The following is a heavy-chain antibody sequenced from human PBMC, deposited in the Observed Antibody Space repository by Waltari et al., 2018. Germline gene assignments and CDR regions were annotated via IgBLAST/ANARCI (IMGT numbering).Heavy chain of an antibody. Sequence: QVQLQQWGAGLLKPSETLSLTCAVYGGSFSPDYWSWIRQPPGKGLEWIGEVNHSGSTNHNPSLKSRVTMSADTSKSQFSLKLRSVTAADTAVYYCARRIAWYYSSGSYHDYWGQGTLVTVSS. CDR3: ARRIAWYYSSGSYHDY. J-gene: IGHJ4*02. D-gene: IGHD3-10*01. CDR2: VNHSGST. CDR1: GGSFSPDY. V-gene: IGHV4-34*01.